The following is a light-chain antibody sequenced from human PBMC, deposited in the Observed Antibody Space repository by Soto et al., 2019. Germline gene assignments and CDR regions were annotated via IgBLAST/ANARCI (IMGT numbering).Light chain of an antibody. CDR2: WAS. CDR1: QSVLYSSNNKNY. J-gene: IGKJ1*01. CDR3: QQYYSTPPT. V-gene: IGKV4-1*01. Sequence: IVMTQSPDSLAVSLGERATINCKSSQSVLYSSNNKNYLAWYQQKPGQPPKLLIYWASTRESGVPDRFSGSGSGTDFTLTISSLQAEDVAVYYCQQYYSTPPTFGHGTKVEIK.